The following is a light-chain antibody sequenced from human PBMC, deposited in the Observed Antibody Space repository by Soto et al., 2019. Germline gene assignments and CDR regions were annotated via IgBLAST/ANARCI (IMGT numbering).Light chain of an antibody. CDR1: QSVSSR. CDR2: GAS. CDR3: QQYNSWPLT. V-gene: IGKV3-15*01. Sequence: EIVMTQSPATLSVSPGERPTLSCRASQSVSSRLAWYQQKPGQAPRLLIYGASTRASGIPARFSGSGSGTEFTLTISSLQSEDLAVYYCQQYNSWPLTFGGGTKVEIK. J-gene: IGKJ4*01.